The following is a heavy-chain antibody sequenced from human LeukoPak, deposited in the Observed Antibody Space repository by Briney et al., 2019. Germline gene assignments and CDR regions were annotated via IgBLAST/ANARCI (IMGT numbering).Heavy chain of an antibody. V-gene: IGHV3-15*01. CDR1: GFSFMNAW. CDR3: TTFYHEYSPY. Sequence: GGSLRLSCAASGFSFMNAWMIWVRQAPGKGLEWVGRIKSNADGGTPDYAAPARGRFTISRDDSKNTLYLQMNSLKTEDTAVYYCTTFYHEYSPYWGRGTLVSVSS. CDR2: IKSNADGGTP. J-gene: IGHJ4*02. D-gene: IGHD2/OR15-2a*01.